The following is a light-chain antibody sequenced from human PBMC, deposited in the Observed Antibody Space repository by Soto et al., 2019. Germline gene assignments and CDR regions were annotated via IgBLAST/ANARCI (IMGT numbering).Light chain of an antibody. J-gene: IGKJ2*01. CDR3: QQYNNWPPYT. V-gene: IGKV3-15*01. CDR1: QSVSSN. Sequence: EIVMTQSPATLSVSPGERATLSCRASQSVSSNLAWYQQKPGQATRLLIHGASTRATGIPARFSGSGSGTEFTLTISSLQSEDFAVYYWQQYNNWPPYTFGQGTKLEIK. CDR2: GAS.